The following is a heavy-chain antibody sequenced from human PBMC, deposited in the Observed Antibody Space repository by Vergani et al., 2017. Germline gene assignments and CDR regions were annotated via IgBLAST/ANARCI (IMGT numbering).Heavy chain of an antibody. CDR3: AREERSNTSPFVGD. D-gene: IGHD2/OR15-2a*01. J-gene: IGHJ4*02. Sequence: EVHLLESGGGQVEAGGSLRLSCVASGFTFSNSAMSWVRQTSGKGLEWVSAISGHGDRTYYADSVKGRFTISRDNSKNTVYLQMNSVKAEDRARYYCAREERSNTSPFVGDWGQGTLVTV. CDR2: ISGHGDRT. CDR1: GFTFSNSA. V-gene: IGHV3-23*01.